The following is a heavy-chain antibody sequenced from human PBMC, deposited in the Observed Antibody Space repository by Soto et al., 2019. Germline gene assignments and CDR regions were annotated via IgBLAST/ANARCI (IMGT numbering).Heavy chain of an antibody. Sequence: QVQLVQSGAEVKKPGASVKVSCKASGYTFTSYGISWVRQAPGQGLDWMGWISADNGNTNYAQKLQGRLTMTTDTSTSTAYMERRSLRSDDTAVYYCARAWGYCSGGSCYALGVWGQGTTVTVSS. J-gene: IGHJ6*02. D-gene: IGHD2-15*01. CDR1: GYTFTSYG. V-gene: IGHV1-18*01. CDR2: ISADNGNT. CDR3: ARAWGYCSGGSCYALGV.